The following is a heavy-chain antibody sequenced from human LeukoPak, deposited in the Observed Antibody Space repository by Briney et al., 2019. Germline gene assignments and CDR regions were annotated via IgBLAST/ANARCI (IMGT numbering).Heavy chain of an antibody. CDR2: ISGTGGST. CDR1: GFTFSNYA. D-gene: IGHD5-18*01. CDR3: AKDRGYSLVDY. V-gene: IGHV3-23*01. J-gene: IGHJ4*02. Sequence: GGSLRLSCAASGFTFSNYAMSWVRQAPGKGLEWVSAISGTGGSTYYADSVKGRFTISRDNSKNTLYLQMNSLRAEDTAVYYCAKDRGYSLVDYWGQGTLVTVSS.